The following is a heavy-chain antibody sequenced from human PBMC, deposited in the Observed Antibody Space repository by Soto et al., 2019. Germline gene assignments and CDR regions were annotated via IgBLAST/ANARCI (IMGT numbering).Heavy chain of an antibody. CDR1: GFTFSSYG. J-gene: IGHJ3*02. V-gene: IGHV3-33*01. CDR2: IWYDGSNK. Sequence: QVQLVESGGGVVQPGRSLRLSCAASGFTFSSYGMHWVRQAPGKGLEWVAVIWYDGSNKYHADSVKGRFTISRDNSKNTLYVQMNSLRAEDTAVYYWARGYQTGSYDAFDIWGQGTMVTVSS. D-gene: IGHD2-2*01. CDR3: ARGYQTGSYDAFDI.